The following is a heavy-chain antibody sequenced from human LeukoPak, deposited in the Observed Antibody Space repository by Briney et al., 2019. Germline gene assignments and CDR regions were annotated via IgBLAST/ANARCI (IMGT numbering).Heavy chain of an antibody. D-gene: IGHD3-16*01. CDR2: IRYDGGNR. Sequence: PGGSLRLLCAVPGFPLSSQGVQGDPDAPGRALEGVAYIRYDGGNRYYADSVRGRFTISRENSKKTLYLQMNSLRAGDTAVYYCAKDYAWGQGTLVTVSS. CDR3: AKDYA. CDR1: GFPLSSQG. J-gene: IGHJ5*02. V-gene: IGHV3-30*02.